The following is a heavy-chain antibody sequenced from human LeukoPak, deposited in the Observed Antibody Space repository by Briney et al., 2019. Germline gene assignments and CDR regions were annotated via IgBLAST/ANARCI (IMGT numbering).Heavy chain of an antibody. D-gene: IGHD6-19*01. CDR3: AKPISGGLAVTADWFDP. CDR2: INANSGTR. Sequence: GGSLRLSCEASGFASSFFAMSWLRQPPGKGLEWVSTINANSGTRSYAASVRGRFTISRDNSKNTVYLQLNTLRAEDTAVYYCAKPISGGLAVTADWFDPWGQGTLVVVSS. CDR1: GFASSFFA. J-gene: IGHJ5*01. V-gene: IGHV3-23*01.